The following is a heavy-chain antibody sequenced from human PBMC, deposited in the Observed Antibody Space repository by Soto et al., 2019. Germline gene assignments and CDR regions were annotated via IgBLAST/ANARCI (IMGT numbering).Heavy chain of an antibody. D-gene: IGHD1-1*01. CDR3: ARGKGMEENYYYYGMDI. V-gene: IGHV1-3*01. J-gene: IGHJ6*02. CDR1: GYTFSTYA. Sequence: ASVKVSCKASGYTFSTYAMHWVRQAPGQSLEWMGWINGGTGQTRYSQRFQDRVTITRDTSAKTTYMDLTSLRSEDTAVYYCARGKGMEENYYYYGMDIWGQGTTVTVSS. CDR2: INGGTGQT.